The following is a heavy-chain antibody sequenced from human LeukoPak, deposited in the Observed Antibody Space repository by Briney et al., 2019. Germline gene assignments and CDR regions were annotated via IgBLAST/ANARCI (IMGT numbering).Heavy chain of an antibody. CDR3: TAARAHGEILLFFWFDP. D-gene: IGHD3-10*01. CDR1: RCTLSDVS. V-gene: IGHV1-24*01. Sequence: GVSDTVSRQVSRCTLSDVSLHWLRQAPAKELEWMGCFDQENVENKYPPRPQDRIIVTEDPSTGSVYMELIGLTSEDTAVYYCTAARAHGEILLFFWFDPWGQGTLVTVAS. J-gene: IGHJ5*02. CDR2: FDQENVEN.